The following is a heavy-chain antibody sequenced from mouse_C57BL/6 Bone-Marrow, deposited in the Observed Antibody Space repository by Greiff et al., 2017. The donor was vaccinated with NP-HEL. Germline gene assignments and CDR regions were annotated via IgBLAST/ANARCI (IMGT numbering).Heavy chain of an antibody. D-gene: IGHD4-1*02. CDR2: INPSSGYT. CDR1: GYTFTSYW. J-gene: IGHJ4*01. CDR3: TRYRASTGSRAMDY. Sequence: QVQLQQSGAELAKPGASVKLSCKASGYTFTSYWMHWVKQRPGQGLEWIGYINPSSGYTKYNQKFKDKATLTVDKSSSTAYMQLSSLTYEDSAVYYCTRYRASTGSRAMDYWGQGTSVTVSS. V-gene: IGHV1-7*01.